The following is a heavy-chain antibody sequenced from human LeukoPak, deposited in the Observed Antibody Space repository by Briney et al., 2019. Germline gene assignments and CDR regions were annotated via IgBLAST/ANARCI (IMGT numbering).Heavy chain of an antibody. J-gene: IGHJ3*02. CDR3: ARRMSIAAAGIDAFDI. V-gene: IGHV4-61*05. CDR2: IYYSGST. Sequence: SETLSLTCTVSGGSISSSSYYWSWIRQPPGKGLEWIGYIYYSGSTNYNPSLKSRVTISVDTSKNQFSLKLSSVTAADTAVYYCARRMSIAAAGIDAFDIWGQGTMVTVSS. CDR1: GGSISSSSYY. D-gene: IGHD6-13*01.